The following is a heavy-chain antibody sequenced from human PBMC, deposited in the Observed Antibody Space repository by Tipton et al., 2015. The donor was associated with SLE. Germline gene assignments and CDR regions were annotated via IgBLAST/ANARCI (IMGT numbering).Heavy chain of an antibody. D-gene: IGHD3-10*01. V-gene: IGHV1-69*01. CDR3: AREEYYYGSGGYYYYGMDV. CDR2: IIPIFGTA. J-gene: IGHJ6*02. CDR1: GGTFSSYA. Sequence: QLVQSGAEVKKPGSSVKVSCKASGGTFSSYAISWVRQAPGQGLEWMGGIIPIFGTANYAQKFQGGVTITADDSTSPAYMELSSRRSEDTAVYYCAREEYYYGSGGYYYYGMDVWGQGTTVTVSS.